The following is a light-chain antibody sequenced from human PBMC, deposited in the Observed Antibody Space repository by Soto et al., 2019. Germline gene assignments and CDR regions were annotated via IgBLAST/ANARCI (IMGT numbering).Light chain of an antibody. CDR3: CSYAGSQTWV. CDR1: SSDVGAYNY. V-gene: IGLV2-11*01. J-gene: IGLJ3*02. Sequence: QSALTQPASVSGSPGQSITISCTGTSSDVGAYNYVSWYQQHPDKAPKLMIFDVTKRPSGVPVRFSGSKSGNTASLTISGLQAEDESDYYCCSYAGSQTWVFGGGTKLTVL. CDR2: DVT.